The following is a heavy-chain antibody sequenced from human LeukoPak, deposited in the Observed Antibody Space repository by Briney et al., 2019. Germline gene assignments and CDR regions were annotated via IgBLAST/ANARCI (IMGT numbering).Heavy chain of an antibody. Sequence: SETLSLTCTVSGGSMSSYYWSWIRQPAGKGLEWIGRIYTSGSTNYNPSLKSRVTMSVDTSKNQFSLKLSSVTAADTAVYYCARDRGYSSSYKVWYFDLWGRGTLVTVSS. CDR3: ARDRGYSSSYKVWYFDL. J-gene: IGHJ2*01. CDR2: IYTSGST. CDR1: GGSMSSYY. D-gene: IGHD6-6*01. V-gene: IGHV4-4*07.